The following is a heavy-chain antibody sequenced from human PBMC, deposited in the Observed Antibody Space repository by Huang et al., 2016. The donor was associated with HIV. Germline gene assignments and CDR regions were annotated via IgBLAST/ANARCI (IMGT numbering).Heavy chain of an antibody. D-gene: IGHD2-15*01. CDR3: ARGMWDSNWDGTDWLLRHFDS. Sequence: QVQLVQSGAEVKKPGSSVRVSCRSSGDAFRKYAISWWRQAHGQGLEWMGGKSPIFGTPKYAQKCQGRMTSSAKESTSTGYVERSSLTFQDTVVYYCARGMWDSNWDGTDWLLRHFDSWGQGTLVTVSS. J-gene: IGHJ4*02. V-gene: IGHV1-69*13. CDR1: GDAFRKYA. CDR2: KSPIFGTP.